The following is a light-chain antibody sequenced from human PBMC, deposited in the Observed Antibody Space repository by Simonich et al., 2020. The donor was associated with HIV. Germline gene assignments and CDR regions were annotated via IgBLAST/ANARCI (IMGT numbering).Light chain of an antibody. Sequence: QSALTQPASVSGSPGQSITISCTGTSSDVGSYNLVSWYPQHPGKAPKRMIYEGTKRPSGVSNRFSGSKSGNTASLTISGLQAEDEADYYCCSYAVTSRIFGGGTKLTVL. CDR1: SSDVGSYNL. V-gene: IGLV2-23*01. CDR3: CSYAVTSRI. J-gene: IGLJ2*01. CDR2: EGT.